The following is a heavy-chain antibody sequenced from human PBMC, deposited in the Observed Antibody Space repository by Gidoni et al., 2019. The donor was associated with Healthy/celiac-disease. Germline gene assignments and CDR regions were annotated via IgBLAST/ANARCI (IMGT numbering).Heavy chain of an antibody. CDR3: TSSIAVAGKIG. CDR1: GFTFSGSA. Sequence: EVQLVESGGGLVQPGGSLKFSCAASGFTFSGSAMHWVRQASGKGLEWFGRMRSKANSYATAYAASVKGRFTISRDDSKNTAYLQMNSLKTEDTAVYYCTSSIAVAGKIGWGQGTLVTVSS. CDR2: MRSKANSYAT. J-gene: IGHJ4*02. D-gene: IGHD6-19*01. V-gene: IGHV3-73*02.